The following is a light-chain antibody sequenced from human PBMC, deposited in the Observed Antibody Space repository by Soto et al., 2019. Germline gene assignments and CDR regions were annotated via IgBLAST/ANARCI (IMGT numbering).Light chain of an antibody. V-gene: IGLV1-51*01. Sequence: HSVLTQPPSVSAAPGQKVTISCSGSSSNIGNDYVSWYQQLPGTAPKLLIYDDTKRPSGIPDRFSGSKSGTSATLDITGLQTGDEADYYCGTWDFSLSAGVFGGGTKLTVL. CDR1: SSNIGNDY. J-gene: IGLJ2*01. CDR2: DDT. CDR3: GTWDFSLSAGV.